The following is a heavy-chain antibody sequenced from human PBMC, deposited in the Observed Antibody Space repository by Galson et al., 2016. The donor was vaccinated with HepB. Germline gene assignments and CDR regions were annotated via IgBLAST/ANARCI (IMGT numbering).Heavy chain of an antibody. V-gene: IGHV3-23*01. CDR1: GFTFRDRA. CDR2: LSGSGGST. CDR3: AKGPQYYFDSSDYFDY. D-gene: IGHD3-22*01. Sequence: SLRLSCAASGFTFRDRAMSWVRQAPGEGLEWVASLSGSGGSTYYADSVKGRFTISRDNSKNTLYLQMKSLRADDTAVHYCAKGPQYYFDSSDYFDYWGQGTLVTVSS. J-gene: IGHJ4*02.